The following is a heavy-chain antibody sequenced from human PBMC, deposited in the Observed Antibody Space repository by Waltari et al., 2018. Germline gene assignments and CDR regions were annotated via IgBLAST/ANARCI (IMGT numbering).Heavy chain of an antibody. CDR1: GFTVSNNY. J-gene: IGHJ4*02. CDR3: ARERRGYYAEY. CDR2: IYSGGTT. V-gene: IGHV3-66*03. Sequence: EVQLVESGGGLMQPGGSLRLSCAASGFTVSNNYMSWVRQAPGKGLEWVSVIYSGGTTHYADSVKGRFTISRDDSKNTLHLQMNSLRDEDTAIYYCARERRGYYAEYWGQGTLVTVSS.